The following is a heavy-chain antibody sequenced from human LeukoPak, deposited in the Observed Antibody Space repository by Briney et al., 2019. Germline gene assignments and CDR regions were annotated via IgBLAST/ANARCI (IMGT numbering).Heavy chain of an antibody. D-gene: IGHD2-15*01. CDR1: GFTVSSNY. CDR3: AREAPYCSGGSCYSRYYYSYMDV. Sequence: GGSLRLSCAASGFTVSSNYMSWVRQAPGKGQEWVSVMYSGGSTYYADSVKGRFTISRDNSKNTLYLQMNSLRAEDTAVYYCAREAPYCSGGSCYSRYYYSYMDVWGKGTTVTVSS. V-gene: IGHV3-53*01. CDR2: MYSGGST. J-gene: IGHJ6*03.